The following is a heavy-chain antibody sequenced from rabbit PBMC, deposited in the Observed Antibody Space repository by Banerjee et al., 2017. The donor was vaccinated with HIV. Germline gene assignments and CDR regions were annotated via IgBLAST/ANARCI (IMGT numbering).Heavy chain of an antibody. CDR1: GIDFSSYYW. J-gene: IGHJ4*01. D-gene: IGHD7-1*01. Sequence: QSLEESGGGLVKPGASLTLTCTASGIDFSSYYWICWVRQAPGKGLEWIACIYTGDTNTYYASWAKGRFTISKTSSTTVTLQMTSLTAADTATYFCARDGYIGWNFNLWGQGTLVTVS. CDR2: IYTGDTNT. CDR3: ARDGYIGWNFNL. V-gene: IGHV1S40*01.